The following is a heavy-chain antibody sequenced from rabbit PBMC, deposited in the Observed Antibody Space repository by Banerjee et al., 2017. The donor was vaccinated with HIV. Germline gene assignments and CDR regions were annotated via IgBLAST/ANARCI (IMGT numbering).Heavy chain of an antibody. V-gene: IGHV1S40*01. CDR3: ARASGGDYAFTL. J-gene: IGHJ4*01. CDR1: GFTLSSHW. Sequence: QSLEESGGDLVKPGASLTLTCTASGFTLSSHWMSWVRRAPGKGLEWIACIDAGSSGSTYYASWAKGRFTISKTSSTTVTLQMTSLTAADTATYFCARASGGDYAFTLWGQGTLVTVS. D-gene: IGHD2-1*01. CDR2: IDAGSSGST.